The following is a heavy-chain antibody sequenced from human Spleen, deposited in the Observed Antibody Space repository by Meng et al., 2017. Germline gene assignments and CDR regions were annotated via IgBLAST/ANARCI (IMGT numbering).Heavy chain of an antibody. CDR3: AKDAVEMATMYRQIDAFDI. V-gene: IGHV3-48*03. J-gene: IGHJ3*02. Sequence: GESLKISCTASGFPFSCYEMNWVRQAPGKGLELVSYISGSGITIYYADSVKGRFTISRDNAKNSLYLQMNSLRAEDTAVYYCAKDAVEMATMYRQIDAFDIWGQGTMVTVSS. D-gene: IGHD5-24*01. CDR1: GFPFSCYE. CDR2: ISGSGITI.